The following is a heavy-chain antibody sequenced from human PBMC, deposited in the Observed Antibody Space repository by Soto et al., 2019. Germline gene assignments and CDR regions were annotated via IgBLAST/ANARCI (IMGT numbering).Heavy chain of an antibody. Sequence: SETLSLTCAVYGGSFSGYYWSWIRQPPGKGLEWIGEINHSGSTNYNPSLKSRVTISVDTSKNQFSLKLSSVTSADTAVYYCARVSGIYYYGMDVWGQGTTVT. CDR1: GGSFSGYY. CDR3: ARVSGIYYYGMDV. J-gene: IGHJ6*02. D-gene: IGHD3-10*01. CDR2: INHSGST. V-gene: IGHV4-34*01.